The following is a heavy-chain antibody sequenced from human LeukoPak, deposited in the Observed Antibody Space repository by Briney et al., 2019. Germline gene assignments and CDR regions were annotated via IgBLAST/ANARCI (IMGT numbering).Heavy chain of an antibody. CDR3: VTSVTVTFTPPAY. J-gene: IGHJ4*02. CDR1: GGSISSSSYY. D-gene: IGHD3-16*02. CDR2: VYYSGST. Sequence: SETLSLTCTVSGGSISSSSYYWDWIRQPPGKGLEWIATVYYSGSTYYNPSLKSRVTVSLDTSRNQFSLRLSSVTAADTAVYYCVTSVTVTFTPPAYWGRGALVTVSS. V-gene: IGHV4-39*07.